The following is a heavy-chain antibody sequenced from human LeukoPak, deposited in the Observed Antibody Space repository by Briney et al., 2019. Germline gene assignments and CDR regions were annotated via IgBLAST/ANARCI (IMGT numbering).Heavy chain of an antibody. V-gene: IGHV3-21*01. CDR1: GFTFSSYA. CDR3: ARDYLYSSGWYYSFDY. Sequence: PGGSLRLSCAASGFTFSSYAMSWVRQAPGKGLEWVSSISSSSSYIYYADSVKGRFTISRDNAKNSLYLQMNSLRAEDTAVYYCARDYLYSSGWYYSFDYWGQGALVTVSS. J-gene: IGHJ4*02. CDR2: ISSSSSYI. D-gene: IGHD6-19*01.